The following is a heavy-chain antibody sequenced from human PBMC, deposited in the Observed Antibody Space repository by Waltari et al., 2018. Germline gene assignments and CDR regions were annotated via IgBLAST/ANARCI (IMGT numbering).Heavy chain of an antibody. D-gene: IGHD3-9*01. CDR3: ASRLSEYYDILTGYPN. CDR1: GGTFSSYT. J-gene: IGHJ4*02. V-gene: IGHV1-69*02. Sequence: QVQLVPSGAEVKKPGSSVKVSCKASGGTFSSYTISWVRQAPGPGLEWLGRIIPILGRANYAQKLQGRVTITADKATSTAYMELSSLRSEDTAVYYCASRLSEYYDILTGYPNWGQGTLVTVSS. CDR2: IIPILGRA.